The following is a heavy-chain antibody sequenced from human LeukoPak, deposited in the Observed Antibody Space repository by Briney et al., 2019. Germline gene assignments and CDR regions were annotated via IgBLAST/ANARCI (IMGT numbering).Heavy chain of an antibody. V-gene: IGHV1-2*02. Sequence: GASVKVSCKASGYTFTSYDINWVRQATGQGLEWMGWINPNSGGTNYAQKFQGRVTMTRDTSISTAYMELSRLRSDDTAVYYCAREYSSSSRPFDYWGQGTLVTVSS. CDR1: GYTFTSYD. J-gene: IGHJ4*02. D-gene: IGHD6-6*01. CDR2: INPNSGGT. CDR3: AREYSSSSRPFDY.